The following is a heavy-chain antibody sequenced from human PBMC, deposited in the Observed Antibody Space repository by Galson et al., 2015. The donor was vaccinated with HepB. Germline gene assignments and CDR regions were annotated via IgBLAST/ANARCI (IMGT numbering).Heavy chain of an antibody. CDR3: ARRGASASQFEWFFDY. D-gene: IGHD3-9*01. Sequence: KVSCKGSGYTFTNDWIAWVRQLPGKGLEWMGNIYPDDSDTTYSPSFQGQVTISADKSINTAYLQWSSLKASDTAIYYCARRGASASQFEWFFDYWGQGTLVTVSS. J-gene: IGHJ4*02. CDR1: GYTFTNDW. CDR2: IYPDDSDT. V-gene: IGHV5-51*01.